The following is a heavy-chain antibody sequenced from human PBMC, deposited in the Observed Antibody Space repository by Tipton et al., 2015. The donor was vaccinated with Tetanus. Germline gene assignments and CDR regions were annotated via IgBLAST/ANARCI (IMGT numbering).Heavy chain of an antibody. CDR1: GGSISSSDHY. V-gene: IGHV4-31*03. CDR3: ARTSGYMYSDC. D-gene: IGHD3-3*01. CDR2: IHYSGNT. Sequence: TLSLTCTVSGGSISSSDHYWGWIRQHPGKGLEWIGYIHYSGNTFYKPSLKSRVTISVDTSKKQFSLKMTSVTAADTAVYYCARTSGYMYSDCWGQGTLVTVSS. J-gene: IGHJ4*02.